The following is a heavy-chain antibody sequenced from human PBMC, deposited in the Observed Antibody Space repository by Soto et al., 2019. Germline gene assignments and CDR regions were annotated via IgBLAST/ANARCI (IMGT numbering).Heavy chain of an antibody. Sequence: EVQLVESGGGLVQPGGSLRLCCAVSGFTFSDHYMDWVRQAPGKGLEWIGRIGNNADSYSTEYAASVKGRIIVSRDDSKNSVYLQMNSLKIEDTAVYYCATPRDRASYSAVGVWGQGTMVTVSS. CDR1: GFTFSDHY. D-gene: IGHD1-26*01. J-gene: IGHJ3*01. V-gene: IGHV3-72*01. CDR2: IGNNADSYST. CDR3: ATPRDRASYSAVGV.